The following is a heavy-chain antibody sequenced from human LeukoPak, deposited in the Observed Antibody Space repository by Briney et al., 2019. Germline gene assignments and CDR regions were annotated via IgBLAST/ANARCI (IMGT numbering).Heavy chain of an antibody. D-gene: IGHD6-6*01. CDR2: IYYSGST. Sequence: SETLSLTCTVSGGSISSSSYYWGWIRQPPGKGLEWIGSIYYSGSTNYNPSLKSRVTISVDTSKNQFSLKLSSVTAADTAVYYCASFSPGGTEQLVGDYWGQGTLVTVSS. CDR1: GGSISSSSYY. J-gene: IGHJ4*02. CDR3: ASFSPGGTEQLVGDY. V-gene: IGHV4-39*07.